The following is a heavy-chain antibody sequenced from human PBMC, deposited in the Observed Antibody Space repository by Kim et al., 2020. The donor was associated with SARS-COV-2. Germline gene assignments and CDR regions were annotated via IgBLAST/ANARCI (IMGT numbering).Heavy chain of an antibody. CDR1: GFSFSSHW. CDR2: IQQDGSEK. CDR3: ARDGGHSIGWNGFDP. Sequence: GGSLRLSCAASGFSFSSHWMSWVRQVPGKGLEWVANIQQDGSEKHYVDSVKGRFTISRDNAKNSLHLQMNSLRPEDTAVYYCARDGGHSIGWNGFDPWG. J-gene: IGHJ5*02. V-gene: IGHV3-7*03. D-gene: IGHD6-19*01.